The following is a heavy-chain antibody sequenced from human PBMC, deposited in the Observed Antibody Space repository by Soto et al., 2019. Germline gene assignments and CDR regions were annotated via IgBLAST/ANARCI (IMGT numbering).Heavy chain of an antibody. V-gene: IGHV3-33*01. CDR2: IWYDGSNK. J-gene: IGHJ1*01. CDR3: ARDLRPRYSSSWSNEYFQH. Sequence: QVQLVESGGGVVQPGRSLRLSCAASGFTFSSYGMHWVRQAPGKGLEWVAVIWYDGSNKYYADSVKGRFTISRDDSKNTLYLQMNSLRAEDTAVYYCARDLRPRYSSSWSNEYFQHWGQGTLVTVSS. CDR1: GFTFSSYG. D-gene: IGHD6-13*01.